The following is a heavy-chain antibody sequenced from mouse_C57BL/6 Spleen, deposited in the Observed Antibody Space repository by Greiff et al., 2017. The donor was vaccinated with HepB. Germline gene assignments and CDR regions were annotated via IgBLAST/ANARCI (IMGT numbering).Heavy chain of an antibody. V-gene: IGHV1-81*01. D-gene: IGHD1-1*01. CDR3: ARSRGFTTVVEGYFDV. CDR2: IYPRSGNT. J-gene: IGHJ1*03. Sequence: QVQLQQSGAELARPGASVKLSCKASGYTFTSYGISWVKQRTGQGLEWIGEIYPRSGNTYYNEKFKGKATLTADKSSSTAYMELRSLTSEDSAVYFCARSRGFTTVVEGYFDVWGTGTTVTVSS. CDR1: GYTFTSYG.